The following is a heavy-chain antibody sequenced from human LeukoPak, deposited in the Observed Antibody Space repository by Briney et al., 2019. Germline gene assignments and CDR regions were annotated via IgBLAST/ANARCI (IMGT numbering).Heavy chain of an antibody. V-gene: IGHV3-23*01. Sequence: GGSLRLSCAASGFTFSSYAMSWVRQAPGKGLEWVSAISGSGGSTYYADSVKGRFTISRDNSKNTLYLQMNSLRAEDTAVYYCAKGRITIFGVAFYYYGMDVWGQGTTVTVSS. CDR3: AKGRITIFGVAFYYYGMDV. D-gene: IGHD3-3*01. CDR1: GFTFSSYA. J-gene: IGHJ6*02. CDR2: ISGSGGST.